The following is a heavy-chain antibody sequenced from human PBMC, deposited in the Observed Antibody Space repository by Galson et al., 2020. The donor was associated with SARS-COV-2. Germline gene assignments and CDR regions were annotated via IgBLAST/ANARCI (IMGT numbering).Heavy chain of an antibody. D-gene: IGHD2-2*01. J-gene: IGHJ5*02. CDR1: GYTLTELS. Sequence: SVKVSCKVSGYTLTELSMHWVRQAPGKGLEWMGGFDPEDGETIYAQKFQGRVTMTEDTSTDTAYMELSSLRSEDTAVYYCATGPGYCSSTSCRWFDPWGQGTLVTVSS. CDR2: FDPEDGET. CDR3: ATGPGYCSSTSCRWFDP. V-gene: IGHV1-24*01.